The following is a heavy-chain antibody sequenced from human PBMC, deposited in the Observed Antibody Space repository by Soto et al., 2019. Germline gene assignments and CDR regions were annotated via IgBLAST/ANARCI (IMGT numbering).Heavy chain of an antibody. Sequence: QVQLVESGGGVVQPGRSLRLSCAASGFTFSSYGMHWVRQAPGKGLEWVTVISYDGSNKYYADSVKGRFTISRDNSKNTLYMQMTSLRAEDTAVYYCAKEMTAAADYWGQGTLVTVSS. CDR3: AKEMTAAADY. CDR1: GFTFSSYG. D-gene: IGHD6-13*01. CDR2: ISYDGSNK. V-gene: IGHV3-30*18. J-gene: IGHJ4*02.